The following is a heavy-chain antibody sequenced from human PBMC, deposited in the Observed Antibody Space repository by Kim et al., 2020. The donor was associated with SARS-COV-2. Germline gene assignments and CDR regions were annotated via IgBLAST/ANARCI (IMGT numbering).Heavy chain of an antibody. D-gene: IGHD2-2*01. CDR2: ISSSSSYI. CDR3: ARVDKVVPAAGVDY. Sequence: GGSLRLSCAASGFTFSSYSMNWVRQAPGKGLEWVSSISSSSSYIYYADSVKGRFTISRDNAKNSLYLQMNSLRAEDTAVYYCARVDKVVPAAGVDYWGQGTLVTVSS. J-gene: IGHJ4*02. V-gene: IGHV3-21*01. CDR1: GFTFSSYS.